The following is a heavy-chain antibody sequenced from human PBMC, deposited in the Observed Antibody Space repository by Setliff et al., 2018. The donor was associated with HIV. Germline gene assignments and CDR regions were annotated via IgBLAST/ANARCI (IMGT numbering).Heavy chain of an antibody. CDR3: ARDKGGGYFDS. CDR2: INHSGRI. J-gene: IGHJ4*02. Sequence: SETLSLTCAVYGGSFSGYNWNWIRQPPGKGLEWIGEINHSGRIDHNPSLKSRVTISVDESKSQYSLKLSSVTAADTAVYFCARDKGGGYFDSWGQGTLVTVSS. V-gene: IGHV4-34*01. CDR1: GGSFSGYN. D-gene: IGHD3-16*01.